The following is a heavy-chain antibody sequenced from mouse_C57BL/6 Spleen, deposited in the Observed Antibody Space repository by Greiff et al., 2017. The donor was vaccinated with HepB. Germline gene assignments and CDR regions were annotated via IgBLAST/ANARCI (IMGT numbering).Heavy chain of an antibody. D-gene: IGHD1-1*01. V-gene: IGHV1-63*01. J-gene: IGHJ2*01. Sequence: VQLQQSGAELVRPGTSVKMSCKASGYTFTNYWIGWAKQRPGHGLEWIGDIYPGGGYTNYNEKCKGKATLTADKSSSTAYMQFSSLTSEDSAIYDCARNYHFDYWGQGTTLTVSS. CDR2: IYPGGGYT. CDR1: GYTFTNYW. CDR3: ARNYHFDY.